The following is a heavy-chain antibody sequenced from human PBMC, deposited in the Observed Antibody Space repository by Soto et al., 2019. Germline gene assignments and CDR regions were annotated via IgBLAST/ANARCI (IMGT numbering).Heavy chain of an antibody. CDR3: ASFVGSSSHLYFYL. J-gene: IGHJ2*01. Sequence: QVQLQESGPGLVKPSQTLSLTCTVSGGSISSGGYYWSWIRQHPRKGLEWIGYIYYSGSTYYTPSLKSRFTISLDTSKTQFTLKLSSVAAADTAVYYCASFVGSSSHLYFYLWGRGTLVTVSS. D-gene: IGHD6-6*01. CDR2: IYYSGST. CDR1: GGSISSGGYY. V-gene: IGHV4-31*03.